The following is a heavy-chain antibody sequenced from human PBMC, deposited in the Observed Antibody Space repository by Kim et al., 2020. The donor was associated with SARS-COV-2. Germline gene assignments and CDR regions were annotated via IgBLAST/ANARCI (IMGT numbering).Heavy chain of an antibody. D-gene: IGHD3-10*01. CDR2: ISHSGDT. J-gene: IGHJ4*02. CDR3: ARIDLFGSGSNAPLDY. Sequence: SETLSLTCAVYGGSLSGYYWCWIRQSPEKGLEWIGEISHSGDTNYNPSLKSRVTVTADTSKNHFSLNLNSVTAADTAVYYCARIDLFGSGSNAPLDYWSQGALVTVSS. CDR1: GGSLSGYY. V-gene: IGHV4-34*01.